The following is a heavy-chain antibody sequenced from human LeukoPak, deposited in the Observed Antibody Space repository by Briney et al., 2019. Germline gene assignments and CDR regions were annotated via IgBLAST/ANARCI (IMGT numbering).Heavy chain of an antibody. CDR1: GGSISNSY. D-gene: IGHD3-10*01. CDR3: ARDSNYYGSGSYPPTHWNY. J-gene: IGHJ4*02. Sequence: SETLSLTCTVSGGSISNSYWGWIRQPPGKGLEWIGSIYYSGNTYYNASLKSQVSISIDTSKNQFSLRLTSVTAADTAVYYCARDSNYYGSGSYPPTHWNYWGQGTLVTVSS. CDR2: IYYSGNT. V-gene: IGHV4-39*02.